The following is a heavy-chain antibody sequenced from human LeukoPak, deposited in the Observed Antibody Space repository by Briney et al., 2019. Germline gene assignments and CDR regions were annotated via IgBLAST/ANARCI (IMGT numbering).Heavy chain of an antibody. V-gene: IGHV3-74*01. CDR3: ARGTDGYNF. CDR2: INSGGSST. CDR1: GFTFSSYG. Sequence: GGSLRLSCAASGFTFSSYGMSWVRQAPGKGLVWVSGINSGGSSTSYADSVKGRFTISRDNAKNTLILQMNSLRAEDTAVYYCARGTDGYNFGGQGTLVTVSS. J-gene: IGHJ4*02. D-gene: IGHD5-24*01.